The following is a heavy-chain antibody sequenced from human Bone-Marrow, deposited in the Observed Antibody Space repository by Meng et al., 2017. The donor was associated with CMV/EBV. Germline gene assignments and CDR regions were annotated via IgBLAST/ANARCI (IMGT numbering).Heavy chain of an antibody. CDR1: GYTFTSYG. Sequence: AQVVHSGGEVKKPGASVKVSCKASGYTFTSYGISWVGQAPGQGLEWMGWISAYNGNTNYAQKLQGRVTMTTDTSTSTAYMELRSLRSDDTAVYYCARDPPLLEYGPPFDLWGRGTLVTVSS. D-gene: IGHD4-17*01. V-gene: IGHV1-18*01. J-gene: IGHJ2*01. CDR3: ARDPPLLEYGPPFDL. CDR2: ISAYNGNT.